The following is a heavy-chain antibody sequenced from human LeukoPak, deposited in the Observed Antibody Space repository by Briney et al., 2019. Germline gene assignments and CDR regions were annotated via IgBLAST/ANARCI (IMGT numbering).Heavy chain of an antibody. CDR2: ISAEGRT. D-gene: IGHD3-16*01. CDR1: GFNIEKYA. J-gene: IGHJ6*02. V-gene: IGHV3-43*02. Sequence: GGSLRLSCTASGFNIEKYAMHWVRQRPGKGLEWVGVISAEGRTDHADSVRGRFTISRDNSKESLFLQMTSLRDEDTALYYCASWAFYHDLDVWGQGTTVTVSS. CDR3: ASWAFYHDLDV.